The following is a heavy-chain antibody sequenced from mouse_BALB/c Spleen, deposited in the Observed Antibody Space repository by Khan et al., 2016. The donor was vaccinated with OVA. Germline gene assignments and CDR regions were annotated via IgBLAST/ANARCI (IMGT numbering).Heavy chain of an antibody. D-gene: IGHD1-2*01. Sequence: VQLKESGPGLVKPSQSLSLTCTVTGYSITSGYVCNWIRQFPGNKLECMGYISYSGSTNYNPSLKSRISITRDTSKNQFFLQLNSVTTEDTATYSCARTARIKYWGQGTTLTVSS. CDR3: ARTARIKY. V-gene: IGHV3-2*02. J-gene: IGHJ2*01. CDR1: GYSITSGYV. CDR2: ISYSGST.